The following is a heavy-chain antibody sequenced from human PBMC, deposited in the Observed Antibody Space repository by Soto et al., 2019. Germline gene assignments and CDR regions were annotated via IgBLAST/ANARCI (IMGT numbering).Heavy chain of an antibody. CDR3: ARDGIVVVPAAIFGASDI. CDR1: GYTFTSYG. V-gene: IGHV1-18*01. Sequence: ASLKVSCKVSGYTFTSYGISWVRQAPGQGLEWMGWISAYNGNTNYAQKLQGRVTMTTDTSTSTAYMELRSLRSDDTAVYYCARDGIVVVPAAIFGASDIWGQGTMVTVSS. CDR2: ISAYNGNT. D-gene: IGHD2-2*01. J-gene: IGHJ3*02.